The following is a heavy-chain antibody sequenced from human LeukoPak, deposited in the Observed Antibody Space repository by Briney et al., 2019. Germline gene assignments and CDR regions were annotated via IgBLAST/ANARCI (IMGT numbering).Heavy chain of an antibody. V-gene: IGHV1-46*01. Sequence: ASVKVSCKASGYTFTSYYMHWVRQAPGQGLEWMGIINPSGGSTSYAQKFQGRVTMTRDTSTSTVYMELSSLRSEDTAVYYCARARRGVEMATIFDFWGQGTLVTVSS. CDR1: GYTFTSYY. CDR3: ARARRGVEMATIFDF. J-gene: IGHJ4*02. CDR2: INPSGGST. D-gene: IGHD5-24*01.